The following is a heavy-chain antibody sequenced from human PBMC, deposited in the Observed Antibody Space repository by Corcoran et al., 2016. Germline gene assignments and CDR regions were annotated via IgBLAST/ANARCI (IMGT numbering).Heavy chain of an antibody. Sequence: QVQLVESGGGVVQPGRSLRLSCAASGFTFSSYGMHWVRQAPGKGLEWVAVISYDGSNKYYADSVKGRFTISRDNSKNTLYLLMNSLRAEDTAVYYCAKEGDLTGGGQGTLVTVSS. CDR2: ISYDGSNK. J-gene: IGHJ4*02. V-gene: IGHV3-30*18. D-gene: IGHD3-16*01. CDR3: AKEGDLTG. CDR1: GFTFSSYG.